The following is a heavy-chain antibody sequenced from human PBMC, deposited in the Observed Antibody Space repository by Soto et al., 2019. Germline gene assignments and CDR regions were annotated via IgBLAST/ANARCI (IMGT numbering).Heavy chain of an antibody. V-gene: IGHV4-31*03. CDR1: VGSIISFGYY. Sequence: SETRSLTCTFSVGSIISFGYYWSWILQHPWEGLEWIGYIYYSGSTYYNPSLKSRVTISEDTSKNQFSLKLSSVTAADTAVYYCARTVVVVAARPSHWFDPWGQGTLVTVSS. J-gene: IGHJ5*02. D-gene: IGHD2-15*01. CDR3: ARTVVVVAARPSHWFDP. CDR2: IYYSGST.